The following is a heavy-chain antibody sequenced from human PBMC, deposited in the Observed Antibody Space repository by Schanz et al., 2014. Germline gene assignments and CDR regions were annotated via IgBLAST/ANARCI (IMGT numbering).Heavy chain of an antibody. CDR3: AKDHPSSGWPAFDV. Sequence: VQLVESGGGLVKPGGSLRLSCAASGFTFSDYYMSWIRQAPGKGLEWVSAINGNGGITYYADPVKGRFTISRDNSKNTLFLQMSSLRAEDTAVYYCAKDHPSSGWPAFDVWGQGTQVTVSS. D-gene: IGHD6-19*01. CDR1: GFTFSDYY. V-gene: IGHV3-23*04. J-gene: IGHJ4*02. CDR2: INGNGGIT.